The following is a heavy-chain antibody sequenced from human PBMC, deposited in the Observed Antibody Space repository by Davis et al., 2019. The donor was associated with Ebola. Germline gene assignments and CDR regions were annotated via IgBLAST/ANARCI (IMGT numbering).Heavy chain of an antibody. CDR1: GYTFTSYA. CDR3: ARGEATIFGVASHYYYYMDV. V-gene: IGHV1-3*01. Sequence: ASVKVSCKASGYTFTSYAMHWVRQAPGQRLEWMGWINAGNGNTKYSQKFQGRVTITRDTSASTAYMELRSLRSDDTAVYYCARGEATIFGVASHYYYYMDVWGKGTTVTVSS. CDR2: INAGNGNT. D-gene: IGHD3-3*01. J-gene: IGHJ6*03.